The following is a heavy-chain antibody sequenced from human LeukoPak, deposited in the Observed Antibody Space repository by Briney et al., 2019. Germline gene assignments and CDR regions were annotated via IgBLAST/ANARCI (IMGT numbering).Heavy chain of an antibody. Sequence: WETLSLTCTVSGGSISSYYWSWIRQPAGKGLEWIGRIYTSGSTNYNPSLKCRVTISVDTSKNQFSLKLTSVTAADTAVHYCARGPMGALYSSSDAFDFWGQGIMVTVSS. CDR1: GGSISSYY. J-gene: IGHJ3*01. V-gene: IGHV4-4*07. D-gene: IGHD6-6*01. CDR3: ARGPMGALYSSSDAFDF. CDR2: IYTSGST.